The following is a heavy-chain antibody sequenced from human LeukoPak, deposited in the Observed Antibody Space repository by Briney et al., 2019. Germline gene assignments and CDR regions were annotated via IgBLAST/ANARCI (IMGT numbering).Heavy chain of an antibody. V-gene: IGHV4-59*12. Sequence: SETLSLTCTVSGDSISSYYWSWIRQPPGKGLEWIGYISYSGSTTYSPSLKSRVTISVDTSKNQFSLKLSSVTAADTAVYYCARDRTWWFDPWGQGTLVTVSS. CDR2: ISYSGST. J-gene: IGHJ5*02. CDR1: GDSISSYY. CDR3: ARDRTWWFDP.